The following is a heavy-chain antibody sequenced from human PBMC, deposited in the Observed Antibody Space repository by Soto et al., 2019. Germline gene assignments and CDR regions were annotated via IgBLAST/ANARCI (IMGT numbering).Heavy chain of an antibody. CDR3: AKRRAISNKLFFDH. CDR2: LYWNYDE. V-gene: IGHV2-5*01. J-gene: IGHJ4*02. CDR1: GFSINTGGVG. D-gene: IGHD4-4*01. Sequence: QITLRASGPTLVKPTQTLTLSCTLSGFSINTGGVGVGWIRQPPGKAPEWLALLYWNYDEGYSPSLRYRLSVTKDASENRVVLTMTHLDPTDTGTYYCAKRRAISNKLFFDHWGQGALVTVSS.